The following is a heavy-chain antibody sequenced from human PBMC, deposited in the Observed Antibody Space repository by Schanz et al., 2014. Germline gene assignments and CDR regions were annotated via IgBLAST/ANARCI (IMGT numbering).Heavy chain of an antibody. J-gene: IGHJ6*02. V-gene: IGHV3-NL1*01. CDR2: LSGSSGST. CDR3: ARDTSYGMDV. CDR1: GFAFSVYG. D-gene: IGHD5-18*01. Sequence: QVQMVESGGGVVQPGRSLRLSCAASGFAFSVYGMHWVRQAPGKGLEWVSALSGSSGSTYYADSVKGRFTISRDSPKNTLYLQMNSLRAEDTAVYYCARDTSYGMDVWGQGTTXTVSS.